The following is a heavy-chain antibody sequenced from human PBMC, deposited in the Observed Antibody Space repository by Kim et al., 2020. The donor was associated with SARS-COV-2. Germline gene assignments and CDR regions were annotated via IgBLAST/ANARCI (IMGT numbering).Heavy chain of an antibody. CDR1: GYTFTSYG. D-gene: IGHD2-2*02. J-gene: IGHJ6*02. CDR2: ISAYNGNT. CDR3: ARDSCSSTSCYTGEDYYYYGMDV. Sequence: ASVKVSCKASGYTFTSYGISWVRQAPGQGLEWMGWISAYNGNTNYAQKLQGRVTMTTDTSTSTAYMELRSLRSDDTAVYYCARDSCSSTSCYTGEDYYYYGMDVWGQGTTVTVSS. V-gene: IGHV1-18*01.